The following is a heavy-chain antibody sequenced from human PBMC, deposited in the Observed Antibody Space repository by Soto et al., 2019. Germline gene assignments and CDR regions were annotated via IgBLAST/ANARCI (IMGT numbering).Heavy chain of an antibody. CDR1: CGSVSSGDYY. CDR3: ARIPVDTYMINWFDP. D-gene: IGHD5-18*01. V-gene: IGHV4-61*08. Sequence: SETLSLTCTVPCGSVSSGDYYWSWIRQPPGKGLEWIGYIYYSGSTNYNPSLKSRVSIPLDTSKNQFSLRLTSVTAADTAVYYCARIPVDTYMINWFDPWGQGTLVTVSS. J-gene: IGHJ5*02. CDR2: IYYSGST.